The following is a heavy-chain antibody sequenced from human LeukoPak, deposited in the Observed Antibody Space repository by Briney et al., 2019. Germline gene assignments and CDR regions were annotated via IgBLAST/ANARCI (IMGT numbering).Heavy chain of an antibody. CDR2: IYHSGST. CDR1: GGSISSGGYY. CDR3: ARDADYSNPNYYYYMDV. J-gene: IGHJ6*03. D-gene: IGHD4-11*01. V-gene: IGHV4-30-2*01. Sequence: SETLSLTCTVSGGSISSGGYYWSWIRQPPGKGLEWIGYIYHSGSTYYNPSLKSRVTISVDRSKNQFSLKLSSVTAADTAVYYCARDADYSNPNYYYYMDVWGKGTTVTVSS.